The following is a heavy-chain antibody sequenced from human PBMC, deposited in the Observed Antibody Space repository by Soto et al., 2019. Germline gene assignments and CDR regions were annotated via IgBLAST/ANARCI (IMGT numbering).Heavy chain of an antibody. J-gene: IGHJ4*02. D-gene: IGHD6-13*01. V-gene: IGHV3-11*06. Sequence: PGGSLRLSCAASGFTFSDYYMSWIRQAPGKGLGWVSYISSSSSYTNYADSVKGRFTISRDNAKNSLYLQMNSLRAEDTAVYYCARVSFPGYSSSWFDYWGQGTLVTVSS. CDR1: GFTFSDYY. CDR2: ISSSSSYT. CDR3: ARVSFPGYSSSWFDY.